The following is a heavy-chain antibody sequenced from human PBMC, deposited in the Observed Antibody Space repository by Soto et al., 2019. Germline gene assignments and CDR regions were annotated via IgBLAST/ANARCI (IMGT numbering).Heavy chain of an antibody. CDR2: IYHSGST. D-gene: IGHD3-10*01. V-gene: IGHV4-4*02. CDR1: GGSISSTNW. CDR3: ARAITMIRGVIGP. J-gene: IGHJ5*02. Sequence: PSETLSLTCAVSGGSISSTNWWSWVRQPPGKGLEWIGEIYHSGSTNYNPSLKSRVTISVDKSKNQFSLKLSSVTAADSAVYYCARAITMIRGVIGPWGQGTLVTVSS.